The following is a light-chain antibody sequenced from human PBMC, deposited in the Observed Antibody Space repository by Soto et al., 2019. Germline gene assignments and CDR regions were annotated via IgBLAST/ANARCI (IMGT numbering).Light chain of an antibody. Sequence: IVMTQSPATLSVSPGERATLSCRASQSVNTNLAWYQQRPGQAPRLLIYVASTMAAGVPARFSGSGSGTEFTLTISSLQSEDFAIYYCQQYNNWPRTFGQGTKVEIK. CDR1: QSVNTN. V-gene: IGKV3-15*01. CDR3: QQYNNWPRT. J-gene: IGKJ1*01. CDR2: VAS.